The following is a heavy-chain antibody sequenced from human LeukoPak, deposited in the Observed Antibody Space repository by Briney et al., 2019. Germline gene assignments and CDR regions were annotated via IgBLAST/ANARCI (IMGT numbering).Heavy chain of an antibody. CDR1: GFTFSSYS. V-gene: IGHV3-21*01. D-gene: IGHD3-10*01. Sequence: GGSLRLSCAASGFTFSSYSMNWVRQAPGKGLEWVSSISSSSSYIYYADSVKGRFTISRDNAKNSLYLQMNSLGAEDTAVYYCARNMVRGGDAFDIWGQGTMVTVSS. CDR3: ARNMVRGGDAFDI. J-gene: IGHJ3*02. CDR2: ISSSSSYI.